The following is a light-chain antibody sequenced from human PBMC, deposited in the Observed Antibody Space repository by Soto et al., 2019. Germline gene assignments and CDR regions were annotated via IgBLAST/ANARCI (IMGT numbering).Light chain of an antibody. V-gene: IGLV2-23*02. CDR3: CSYAGSSTLWV. CDR1: SSDVGSYNL. CDR2: EVS. Sequence: QSALTQPASVSGSPGQSITISCTGTSSDVGSYNLVSWYQQHPGKAPKLMIYEVSKRPSGVSNRFSGFKSGNTASLTISGLQAEDEADYYCCSYAGSSTLWVFGGGTKLTVL. J-gene: IGLJ3*02.